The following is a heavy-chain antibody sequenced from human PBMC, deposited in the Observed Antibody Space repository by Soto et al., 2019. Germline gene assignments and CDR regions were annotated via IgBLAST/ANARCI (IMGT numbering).Heavy chain of an antibody. CDR1: GFTFSSYG. J-gene: IGHJ4*02. D-gene: IGHD6-6*01. V-gene: IGHV3-30*18. Sequence: GGSLRLSCAASGFTFSSYGMHWVRRAPGKGLEWVAVISYDGSNKYYADSVKGRFTISRDNSKNTLYLQMNSLRAEDTAVYYCAKDLALWQLVFSWDYWGQGTLVTVSS. CDR3: AKDLALWQLVFSWDY. CDR2: ISYDGSNK.